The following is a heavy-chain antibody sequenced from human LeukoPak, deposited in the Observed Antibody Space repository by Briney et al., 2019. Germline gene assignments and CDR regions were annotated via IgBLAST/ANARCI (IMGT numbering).Heavy chain of an antibody. CDR2: LSGSGITT. J-gene: IGHJ4*01. D-gene: IGHD6-19*01. CDR1: GFTFSNSA. Sequence: GGPLTLSCAASGFTFSNSAMSWVRQPPGKGLEWLSTLSGSGITTYYADSVKGRLTISRENSKNTLYLKMNSLRADDTAVYYCAKGIYSSGWSYFDYWGHGTLVTVSS. V-gene: IGHV3-23*01. CDR3: AKGIYSSGWSYFDY.